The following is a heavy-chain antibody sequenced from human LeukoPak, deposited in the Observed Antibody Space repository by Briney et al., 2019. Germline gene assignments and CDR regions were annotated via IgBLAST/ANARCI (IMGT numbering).Heavy chain of an antibody. J-gene: IGHJ5*02. V-gene: IGHV1-69*13. CDR2: IIPIFGTA. CDR1: GGTFSSYA. Sequence: PRASVKVSCKASGGTFSSYAISWVRQAPGQGLEWMGGIIPIFGTANYAQKFQGRVTITADESTSTAYMELSSLRSEDTAVYYCARAEAYCGGDCTYNWSDPWGQGTLVTVSS. CDR3: ARAEAYCGGDCTYNWSDP. D-gene: IGHD2-21*02.